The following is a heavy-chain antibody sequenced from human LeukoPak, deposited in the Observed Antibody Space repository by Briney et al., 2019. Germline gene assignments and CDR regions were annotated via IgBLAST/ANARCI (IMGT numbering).Heavy chain of an antibody. D-gene: IGHD6-13*01. Sequence: PGRSLRLSCAASGFTFDDYAMPWVRQAPGKGLEWVSAISGSGGSTYYADSVKGRFTISRDNSKNTLYLQMNSLRAEDTAVYYCAILSIDSGTWGRYWGQGTLVTVSS. V-gene: IGHV3-23*01. CDR1: GFTFDDYA. CDR2: ISGSGGST. CDR3: AILSIDSGTWGRY. J-gene: IGHJ4*02.